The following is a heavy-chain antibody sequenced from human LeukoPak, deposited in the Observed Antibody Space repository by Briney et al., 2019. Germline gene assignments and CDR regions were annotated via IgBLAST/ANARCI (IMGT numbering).Heavy chain of an antibody. CDR3: AKVVWTQLPFSYAFDI. V-gene: IGHV3-11*01. CDR2: ISSSGSTI. J-gene: IGHJ3*02. Sequence: GGSLRLSCAASGFTFSDYYMSWIRQAPRKGLEWVSYISSSGSTIYYADSVKGRFTISRDNAKNSLYLQMNSLRAEDTAVYYCAKVVWTQLPFSYAFDIWGQGTMVTVSS. CDR1: GFTFSDYY. D-gene: IGHD2-2*01.